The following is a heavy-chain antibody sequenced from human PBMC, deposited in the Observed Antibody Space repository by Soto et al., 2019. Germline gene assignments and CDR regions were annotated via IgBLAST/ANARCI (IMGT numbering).Heavy chain of an antibody. D-gene: IGHD2-2*02. J-gene: IGHJ6*02. V-gene: IGHV1-2*02. CDR1: GYTFTGYY. CDR3: ASTAAILADYYGMDV. CDR2: INPNSGGT. Sequence: QVQLVQSGAEVKKPGASVKVSCKASGYTFTGYYMHWVRQAPGQGLEWMGWINPNSGGTNYAQKFQGRVTITRDTSISPAYMELSRLRSDDTAVYYCASTAAILADYYGMDVWGQGTTVTVSS.